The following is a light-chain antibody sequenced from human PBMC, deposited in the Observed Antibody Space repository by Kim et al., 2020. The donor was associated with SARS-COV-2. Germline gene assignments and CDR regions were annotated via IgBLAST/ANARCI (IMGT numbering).Light chain of an antibody. CDR3: KQYNTWT. Sequence: LSSSVGDRVTIACRASQRITNYLAWYQQKPGKAPKLLIYAASTLQGGVPSRFSGSCSGTEFTLTISSLQPDDFATYYCKQYNTWTFGQGTKVGIK. CDR1: QRITNY. V-gene: IGKV1-5*01. CDR2: AAS. J-gene: IGKJ1*01.